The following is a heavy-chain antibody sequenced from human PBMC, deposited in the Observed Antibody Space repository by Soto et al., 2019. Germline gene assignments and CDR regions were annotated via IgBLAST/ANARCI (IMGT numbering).Heavy chain of an antibody. Sequence: SETLSLTCVVYGGSFSGYYWSWIRQSPGKGLEWIGGINHRGSTNYNPSLESRVTISVDTSKNQFSLKLPSVTAADTAMYYCARDGFCTSTTCRVGNWFDPWGQGTLLTVSS. CDR3: ARDGFCTSTTCRVGNWFDP. V-gene: IGHV4-34*01. CDR1: GGSFSGYY. CDR2: INHRGST. D-gene: IGHD2-2*01. J-gene: IGHJ5*02.